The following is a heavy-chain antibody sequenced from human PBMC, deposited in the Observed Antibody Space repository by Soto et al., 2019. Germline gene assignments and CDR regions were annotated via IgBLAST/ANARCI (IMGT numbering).Heavy chain of an antibody. Sequence: GGSLRLSCAASGFTFSHYAMHWVRQAPGKGLEWVAVISYDGSNKYYADSVKGRFTISRDNSKNTLYLQMNSLRAEDTAVYYCARSPPHYYGSGSYSFDYWGQGTLVTVSS. V-gene: IGHV3-30-3*01. J-gene: IGHJ4*02. CDR3: ARSPPHYYGSGSYSFDY. CDR2: ISYDGSNK. CDR1: GFTFSHYA. D-gene: IGHD3-10*01.